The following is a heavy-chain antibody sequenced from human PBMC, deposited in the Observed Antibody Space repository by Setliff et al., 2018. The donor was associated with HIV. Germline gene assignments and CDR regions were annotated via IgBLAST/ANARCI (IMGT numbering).Heavy chain of an antibody. D-gene: IGHD1-1*01. CDR2: TYYRSKFYN. J-gene: IGHJ6*03. V-gene: IGHV6-1*01. CDR3: ARGGDWDDNYYMDV. Sequence: LTCAISGDSVSSNSATWNWIRLSPSRGLEWLGRTYYRSKFYNDYAVSVKSRIIINPDTSKNQFSLQLNSVTPEDTAVYYCARGGDWDDNYYMDVWGKGTTVTVSS. CDR1: GDSVSSNSAT.